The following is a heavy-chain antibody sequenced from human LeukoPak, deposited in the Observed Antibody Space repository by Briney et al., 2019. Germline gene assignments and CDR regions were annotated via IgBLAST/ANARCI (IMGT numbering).Heavy chain of an antibody. D-gene: IGHD1-26*01. CDR2: IYPGDSDT. CDR1: GYSFTNYW. CDR3: ARNGRRVSARYSYMAV. J-gene: IGHJ6*03. Sequence: GESLKISCKGSGYSFTNYWIGWVRQMPGKGLEWMGIIYPGDSDTRYSPSFQGQVTISADKSISTAHLQGSSLRASDLPSFYCARNGRRVSARYSYMAVWGKGTTVTVSS. V-gene: IGHV5-51*01.